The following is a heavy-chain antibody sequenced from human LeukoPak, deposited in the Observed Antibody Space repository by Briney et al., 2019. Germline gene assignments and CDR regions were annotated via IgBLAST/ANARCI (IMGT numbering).Heavy chain of an antibody. J-gene: IGHJ4*02. D-gene: IGHD3-3*01. CDR1: GFTFNSHA. Sequence: PGGSLRLSCAVSGFTFNSHAMSWVRQAPGKWLEWVSAISADGGDTYYAASVKGRFTISRDNSKNTLYLQMNSLRPEDTAVYYCAKAVPKTIFGVAIGYYFDYWGQGTLVTVSS. V-gene: IGHV3-23*01. CDR2: ISADGGDT. CDR3: AKAVPKTIFGVAIGYYFDY.